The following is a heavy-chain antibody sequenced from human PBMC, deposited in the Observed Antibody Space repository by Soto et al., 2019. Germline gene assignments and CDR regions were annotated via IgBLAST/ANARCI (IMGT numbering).Heavy chain of an antibody. Sequence: EVQLEESGGGLVQPGGSLRLSCAASGFTFSNYNMNWFRQAPGKGLEWVSYISSSSGTIYYADSVKGRFTISRDNAKNSLYLQMNSLRAEDTAVYYCATPPPHMDVWGQGTTVTVSS. J-gene: IGHJ6*02. CDR1: GFTFSNYN. CDR2: ISSSSGTI. V-gene: IGHV3-48*01. CDR3: ATPPPHMDV.